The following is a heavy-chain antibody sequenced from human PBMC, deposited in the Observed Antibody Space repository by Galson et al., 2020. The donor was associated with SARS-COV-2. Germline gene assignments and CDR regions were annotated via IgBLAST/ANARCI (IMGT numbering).Heavy chain of an antibody. CDR1: GFTFSRYD. CDR3: ARVVSARNYYGSSAYYYFDY. V-gene: IGHV3-23*01. CDR2: ISDTGGTT. J-gene: IGHJ4*02. D-gene: IGHD3-22*01. Sequence: GGSLRLSCAASGFTFSRYDVSWVRQAPGKGLEWVSSISDTGGTTYFADSVKGRFTISRDNSKSTLYLQMNSLRADDTAVYYCARVVSARNYYGSSAYYYFDYWGQGTLVTVSS.